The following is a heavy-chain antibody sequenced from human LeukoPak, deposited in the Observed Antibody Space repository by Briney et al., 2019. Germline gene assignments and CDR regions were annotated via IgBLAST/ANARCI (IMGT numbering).Heavy chain of an antibody. D-gene: IGHD3-10*01. J-gene: IGHJ4*02. CDR2: IYSGGST. CDR3: ARGGPVGSKLPWLVR. CDR1: GFTVSSNY. Sequence: PGGSLRLSCAASGFTVSSNYMSWVRQAPGKGLEWVSVIYSGGSTYYADSVKGRFTISRDNSKNTLYLQMNSLRAEDTAVYYCARGGPVGSKLPWLVRWGQGTLVTVSS. V-gene: IGHV3-53*01.